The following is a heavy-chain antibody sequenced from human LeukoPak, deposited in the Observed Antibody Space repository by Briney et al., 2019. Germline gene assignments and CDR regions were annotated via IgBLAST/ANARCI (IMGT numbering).Heavy chain of an antibody. J-gene: IGHJ4*02. CDR2: ISGSGGST. CDR3: AKWAAAGPYFDY. Sequence: GGSLRLSCAASGFTFNSYGMSWVRQAPGKGLEWVSAISGSGGSTYYADSVKGRFTISRDNSKHTLYLQMNSLRAEHTAVYYGAKWAAAGPYFDYWGQGTLVTVSS. CDR1: GFTFNSYG. D-gene: IGHD6-13*01. V-gene: IGHV3-23*01.